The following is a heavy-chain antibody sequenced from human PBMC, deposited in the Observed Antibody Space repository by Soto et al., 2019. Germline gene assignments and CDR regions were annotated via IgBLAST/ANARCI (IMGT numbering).Heavy chain of an antibody. CDR1: GYTFTSYY. J-gene: IGHJ4*01. CDR3: ARGRRFLGWLFRPPGDY. Sequence: ASVKASCKASGYTFTSYYMHWVRQAPGQGLEWMGIINPSGGSTSYAQKFQGRVTMTRDTSTSTVYMELSSLRSEDTAVYYCARGRRFLGWLFRPPGDYGGHGPLVPVS. D-gene: IGHD3-3*01. CDR2: INPSGGST. V-gene: IGHV1-46*01.